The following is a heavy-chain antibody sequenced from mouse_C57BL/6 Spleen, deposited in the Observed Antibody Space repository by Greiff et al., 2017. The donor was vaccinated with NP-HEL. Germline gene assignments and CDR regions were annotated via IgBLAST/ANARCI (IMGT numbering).Heavy chain of an antibody. Sequence: DVHLVESGGDLVKPGGSLKLSCAASGFTFSSYGMSWVRQTPDKRLEWVATISSGGSYTYYPDSVKGRFTISRDNAKNTLYLQMSSLKSEDTAMYYCARDLYGSKAYWGQGTLVTVSA. CDR3: ARDLYGSKAY. V-gene: IGHV5-6*01. CDR2: ISSGGSYT. CDR1: GFTFSSYG. J-gene: IGHJ3*01. D-gene: IGHD1-1*01.